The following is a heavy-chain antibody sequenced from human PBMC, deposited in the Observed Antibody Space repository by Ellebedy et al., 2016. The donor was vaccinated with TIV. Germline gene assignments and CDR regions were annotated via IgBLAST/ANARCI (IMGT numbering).Heavy chain of an antibody. V-gene: IGHV1-18*01. CDR1: GGTFISYG. CDR3: ARDSRWNVLHGSSGMDV. D-gene: IGHD1-1*01. J-gene: IGHJ6*02. Sequence: ASVKVSCKASGGTFISYGINWVRQAPGQGLEWLGWISPYNGHTNYGQQFQGRVTLTTDTSTSKAYMELRSLRSDDSAVYFCARDSRWNVLHGSSGMDVWGQGTTVTVSS. CDR2: ISPYNGHT.